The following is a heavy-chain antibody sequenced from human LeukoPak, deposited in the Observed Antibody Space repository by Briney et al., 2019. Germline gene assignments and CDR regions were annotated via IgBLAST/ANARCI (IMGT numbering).Heavy chain of an antibody. D-gene: IGHD3-22*01. V-gene: IGHV4-34*01. CDR3: ARGRLYYFDSSGYHYYFDY. Sequence: SETLSLTCVVYGGSFSGYYWTWIRQPPGEGLEWIGEINQSGSTIYSPSLKSRVTISVDTSKNQFSLKLSSVTAADTAVYFCARGRLYYFDSSGYHYYFDYWGQGTLVTVSP. CDR2: INQSGST. J-gene: IGHJ4*02. CDR1: GGSFSGYY.